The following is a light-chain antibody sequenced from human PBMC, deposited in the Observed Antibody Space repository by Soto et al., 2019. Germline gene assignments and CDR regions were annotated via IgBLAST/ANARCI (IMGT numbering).Light chain of an antibody. J-gene: IGLJ1*01. CDR2: DVS. V-gene: IGLV2-14*01. CDR3: SSYTSSSTLGGV. Sequence: QSLLTQPASLSGSPGQSITISCTGTSRDGGGYNYVSWYQQHPGKAPKLMIYDVSNRPSGVSNRFSGSKSGNTASLTISGLQAEDEADYYCSSYTSSSTLGGVFGTGTKVTVL. CDR1: SRDGGGYNY.